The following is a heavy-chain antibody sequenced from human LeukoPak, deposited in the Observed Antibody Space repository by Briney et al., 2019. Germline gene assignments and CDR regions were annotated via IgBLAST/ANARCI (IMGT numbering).Heavy chain of an antibody. CDR2: INPKSGGT. CDR1: GYTFTGYY. V-gene: IGHV1-2*02. CDR3: ARDWRGSYFPDF. J-gene: IGHJ4*02. D-gene: IGHD1-26*01. Sequence: ASVKVSCKASGYTFTGYYMHWVRQAPGQGLEWMGWINPKSGGTNYAQKFQGRVTMTRDTSISTAYMELSRLTSDDTAVYYCARDWRGSYFPDFWGQGTLVTVSS.